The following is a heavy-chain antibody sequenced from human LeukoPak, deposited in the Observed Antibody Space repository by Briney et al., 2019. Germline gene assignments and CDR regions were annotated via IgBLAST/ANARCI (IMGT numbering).Heavy chain of an antibody. D-gene: IGHD6-19*01. CDR1: GFTFSNYA. V-gene: IGHV3-23*01. Sequence: GGSLRLSCAASGFTFSNYAMTWVRQAPGKGLEWVSTIKNNGATTDYADSVKGRFTISRDNSKNTLYLQMNNLRAEDTALYYCAKVYHDSGCLIDYWGQGTLVTVSS. J-gene: IGHJ4*02. CDR2: IKNNGATT. CDR3: AKVYHDSGCLIDY.